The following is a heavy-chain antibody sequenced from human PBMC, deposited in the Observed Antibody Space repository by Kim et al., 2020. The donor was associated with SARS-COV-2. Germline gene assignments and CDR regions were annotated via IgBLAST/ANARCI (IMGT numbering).Heavy chain of an antibody. CDR2: INTNTGNP. CDR3: ASPYGSGSYYNVPGY. CDR1: GYTFTSYA. Sequence: ASVKFSCKASGYTFTSYAMNWVRQAPGQGLEWMGWINTNTGNPTYAQGFTGRFVFSLDTSVSTAYLQISSLKAEDTAVYYCASPYGSGSYYNVPGYWGQGTLVTVSS. D-gene: IGHD3-10*01. V-gene: IGHV7-4-1*02. J-gene: IGHJ4*02.